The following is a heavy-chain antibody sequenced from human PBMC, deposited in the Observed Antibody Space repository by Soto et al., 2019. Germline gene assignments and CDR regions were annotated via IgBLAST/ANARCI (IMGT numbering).Heavy chain of an antibody. CDR2: IVGGSGKT. CDR1: GFTFRSSG. V-gene: IGHV1-58*02. Sequence: SVKVSCKASGFTFRSSGIQWVRQARGQRLEWIGWIVGGSGKTKYAQEFQERVTMTRDMSKSITYLQMKSLKTEDTAVYYCSRDPGGSGSYIPYYYGMDVWGQGTTVTVS. J-gene: IGHJ6*02. CDR3: SRDPGGSGSYIPYYYGMDV. D-gene: IGHD3-10*01.